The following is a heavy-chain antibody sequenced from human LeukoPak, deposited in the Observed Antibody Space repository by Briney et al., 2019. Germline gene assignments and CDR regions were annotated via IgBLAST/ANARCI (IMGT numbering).Heavy chain of an antibody. CDR3: ASFEGGTGFDY. J-gene: IGHJ4*02. Sequence: SETLSLTCAVSGGSITTTDFDWAWIRQPPGQGFEWIATISSSGKAYYYPSLMSRVTISVGTSKNQFSLDVTSVTAADTGLFYCASFEGGTGFDYCGRGILVIVS. V-gene: IGHV4-39*01. CDR2: ISSSGKA. CDR1: GGSITTTDFD. D-gene: IGHD1-26*01.